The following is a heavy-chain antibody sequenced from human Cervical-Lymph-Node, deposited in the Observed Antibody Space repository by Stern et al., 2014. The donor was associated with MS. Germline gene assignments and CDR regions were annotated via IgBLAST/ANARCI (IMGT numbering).Heavy chain of an antibody. J-gene: IGHJ2*01. CDR2: IYHSGTS. CDR3: ARERQQYCNSEGCSYWYFDL. CDR1: GGSVSSTNW. V-gene: IGHV4-4*02. D-gene: IGHD2/OR15-2a*01. Sequence: QLQLQESGPGLVKPSGTLSLTCAVSGGSVSSTNWWSWVRQSPGKGLEWIGNIYHSGTSTSRPSHRSRVSISLDNSKNHLSLHLTSVTAADTAVYYCARERQQYCNSEGCSYWYFDLWGRGTLVTVSS.